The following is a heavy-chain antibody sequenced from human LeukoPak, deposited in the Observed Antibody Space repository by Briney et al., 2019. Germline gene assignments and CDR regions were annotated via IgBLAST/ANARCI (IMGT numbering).Heavy chain of an antibody. CDR1: GGSFSGYY. D-gene: IGHD6-19*01. V-gene: IGHV4-34*01. Sequence: SETLFLTCAVYGGSFSGYYWSWIRQPPGKGLEWIGEINHSGSTNYNPSLKSRVTISVDTSKNQFSLQLNSVTPEDTAVYYCAREGIAVADYYYYYGMDVWGKGTTVTVSS. J-gene: IGHJ6*04. CDR3: AREGIAVADYYYYYGMDV. CDR2: INHSGST.